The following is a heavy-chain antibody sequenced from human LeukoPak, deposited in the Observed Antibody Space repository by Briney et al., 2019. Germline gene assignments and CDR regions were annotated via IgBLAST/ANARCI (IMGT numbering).Heavy chain of an antibody. J-gene: IGHJ4*02. CDR1: GASISSGSNY. CDR3: ARRAGEYSHPYDY. CDR2: INHSGST. V-gene: IGHV4-39*07. Sequence: SETLSLTCSVSGASISSGSNYWGWIRQPPGKGLEWIGEINHSGSTNYNPSLKSRVTISVDTSKNQFSLKLSSVTAADTAVYYCARRAGEYSHPYDYWGQGTLVTVSS. D-gene: IGHD4-17*01.